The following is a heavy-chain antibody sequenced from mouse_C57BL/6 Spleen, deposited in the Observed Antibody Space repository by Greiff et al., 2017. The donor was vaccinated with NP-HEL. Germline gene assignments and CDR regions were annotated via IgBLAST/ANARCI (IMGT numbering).Heavy chain of an antibody. CDR2: IYPGDGDT. V-gene: IGHV1-80*01. D-gene: IGHD2-4*01. J-gene: IGHJ3*01. Sequence: QVQLQQSGAELVKPGASVKISCKASGYAFSSYWMNWVKQRPGKGLEWIGQIYPGDGDTNYNGKFKGKATLTADKSSSPAYMQLSSLTSEDSAVYCCGRSMYDYDADWYADRGKAALVTAAA. CDR3: GRSMYDYDADWYAD. CDR1: GYAFSSYW.